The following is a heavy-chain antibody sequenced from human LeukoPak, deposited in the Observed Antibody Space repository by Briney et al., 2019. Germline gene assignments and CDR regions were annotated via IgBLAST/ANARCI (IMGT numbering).Heavy chain of an antibody. CDR1: GFNFGDYA. D-gene: IGHD4-17*01. CDR2: ISKDGYNI. V-gene: IGHV3-30-3*01. J-gene: IGHJ4*02. CDR3: AREDYGEFYFDY. Sequence: GRSLRLSCEASGFNFGDYALYWVRQAPGKGLEWVAIISKDGYNIHYADSVWGRLTISRDNAKKTLYLQMDSLRVEDTAVYYCAREDYGEFYFDYWGLGALVTVSS.